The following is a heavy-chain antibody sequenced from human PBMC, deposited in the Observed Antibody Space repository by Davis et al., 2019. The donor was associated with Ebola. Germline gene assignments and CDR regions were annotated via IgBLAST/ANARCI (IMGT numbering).Heavy chain of an antibody. J-gene: IGHJ6*02. CDR2: INTNTGNP. CDR3: ARDLVGATSIYYYYGMDV. Sequence: AASVKVSCKASGYPFTDFAINWLRQAPGQGLEWMGWINTNTGNPTYAQGFTGRFVFSLDTSVSTAYLQISSLKAEDTAVYYCARDLVGATSIYYYYGMDVWGQGTTVTVSS. CDR1: GYPFTDFA. V-gene: IGHV7-4-1*02. D-gene: IGHD1-26*01.